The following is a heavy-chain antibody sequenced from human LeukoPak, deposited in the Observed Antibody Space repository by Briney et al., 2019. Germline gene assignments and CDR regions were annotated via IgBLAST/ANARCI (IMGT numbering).Heavy chain of an antibody. J-gene: IGHJ3*02. V-gene: IGHV3-30*01. CDR1: GFTFSSYA. CDR2: ISYDGSNK. Sequence: GRSLRLSCAASGFTFSSYAMHWVRQAPGKGPEWVAVISYDGSNKYYADSVKGRFTISRDNSKNTLYLQMKSLRAEDTAVYYCARGPAFDIWGQGTMVTVSS. CDR3: ARGPAFDI.